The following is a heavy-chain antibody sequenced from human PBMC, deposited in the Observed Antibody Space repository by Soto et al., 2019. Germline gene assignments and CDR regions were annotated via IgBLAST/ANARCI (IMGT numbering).Heavy chain of an antibody. J-gene: IGHJ4*02. CDR3: ARGSTDSYPGSRIFDF. V-gene: IGHV3-11*01. CDR1: GFTFSDYY. D-gene: IGHD3-10*01. Sequence: PGGSLRLSCAASGFTFSDYYMNWVRQAPGKGLEWVSSIRSSSTIYYADSVKGRFTISRDNSKNTLHLQMSSLRAEDSAVYYCARGSTDSYPGSRIFDFWGRGTLVTVSS. CDR2: IRSSSTI.